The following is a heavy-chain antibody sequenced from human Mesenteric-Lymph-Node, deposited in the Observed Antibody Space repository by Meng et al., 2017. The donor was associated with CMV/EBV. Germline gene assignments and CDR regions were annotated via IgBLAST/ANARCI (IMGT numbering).Heavy chain of an antibody. J-gene: IGHJ5*01. CDR3: ARIRAVYDSGYRINWFDS. CDR1: GFTFSSYT. Sequence: GESLKISCAGSGFTFSSYTMNWVRQAPGQGLEWVSSISTSSSYIYYADSVRGRFTISRDNAKNSLYLQMNSLRAEDTAVYYCARIRAVYDSGYRINWFDSWGQGTLVTVSS. D-gene: IGHD3-22*01. V-gene: IGHV3-21*01. CDR2: ISTSSSYI.